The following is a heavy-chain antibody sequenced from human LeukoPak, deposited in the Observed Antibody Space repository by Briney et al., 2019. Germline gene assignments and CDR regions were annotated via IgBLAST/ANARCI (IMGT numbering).Heavy chain of an antibody. CDR3: ARSATTGTSRLALDI. D-gene: IGHD1-1*01. Sequence: PGGSLRLSCAASGFTVSSNYMSWVRQAPGKGLEWVSVIYSGGSTYYADSVKGRFTISRDNSKNTLYLQMNSLRAEDTAVYYCARSATTGTSRLALDIWGQGTMVIVSS. V-gene: IGHV3-66*01. CDR2: IYSGGST. CDR1: GFTVSSNY. J-gene: IGHJ3*02.